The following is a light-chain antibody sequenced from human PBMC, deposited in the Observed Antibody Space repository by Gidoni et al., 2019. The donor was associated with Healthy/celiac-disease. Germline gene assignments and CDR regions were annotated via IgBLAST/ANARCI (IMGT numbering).Light chain of an antibody. Sequence: SYELTQPPSVSVSPGQTARTTCSGDALPKQYSYWYQQKPGQAPVLMIYKDSERPSGIPERFSGSSSGTTVTLTISGVQAEDEADYYCQSADSSGTLVFGGGTKLTVL. V-gene: IGLV3-25*03. CDR1: ALPKQY. CDR3: QSADSSGTLV. CDR2: KDS. J-gene: IGLJ2*01.